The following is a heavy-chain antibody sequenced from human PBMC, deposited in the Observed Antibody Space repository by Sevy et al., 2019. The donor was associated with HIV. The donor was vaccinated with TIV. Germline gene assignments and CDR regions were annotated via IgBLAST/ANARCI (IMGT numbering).Heavy chain of an antibody. CDR1: GYTFTSYG. D-gene: IGHD3-16*01. Sequence: ASVKVSCKASGYTFTSYGISWVRQAPGQGLEWMGWISAYNGNTNYAQKLQGRVTMTTDTSTSTAYMELRSLRSDDPXXXXXXXXXXGGYMDVWGKGTTVTVSS. V-gene: IGHV1-18*01. CDR2: ISAYNGNT. J-gene: IGHJ6*03. CDR3: XXXXXGGYMDV.